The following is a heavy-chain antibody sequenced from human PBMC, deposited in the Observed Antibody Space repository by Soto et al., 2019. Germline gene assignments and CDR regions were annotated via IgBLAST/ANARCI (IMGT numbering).Heavy chain of an antibody. CDR2: ISAYNGNT. D-gene: IGHD2-2*01. Sequence: QVQLVQSGAEVKKPGASVKVSCKASGYTFTSYGISWVRQAPGQGLEWMGWISAYNGNTNYAQKLQGRVTMTTATPPATAYMGLRSLKSDHTPVYYCARDFRAYCSSTSYSFPYWGQATLFPVS. CDR3: ARDFRAYCSSTSYSFPY. J-gene: IGHJ4*02. CDR1: GYTFTSYG. V-gene: IGHV1-18*01.